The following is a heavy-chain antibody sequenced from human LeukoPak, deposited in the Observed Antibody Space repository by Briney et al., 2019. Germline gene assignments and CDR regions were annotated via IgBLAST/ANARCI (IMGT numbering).Heavy chain of an antibody. D-gene: IGHD1-1*01. Sequence: SVKVSCKASGGTFSSYAISWVRQAPGQGLEWMGGIIPIFGTANYAQKFQGRVTITTDESTSTAYMELSSLRSEDTAVYYCVRAASTGTFDYYYYYMDVWGKGTTVTVSS. J-gene: IGHJ6*03. CDR2: IIPIFGTA. V-gene: IGHV1-69*05. CDR1: GGTFSSYA. CDR3: VRAASTGTFDYYYYYMDV.